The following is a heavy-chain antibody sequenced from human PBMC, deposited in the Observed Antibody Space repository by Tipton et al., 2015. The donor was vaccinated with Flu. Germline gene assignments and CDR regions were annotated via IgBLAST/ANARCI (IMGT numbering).Heavy chain of an antibody. V-gene: IGHV4-38-2*01. J-gene: IGHJ6*03. Sequence: TLSLTCDVSDYSISSGYFWVWIRQPPGKGLEWIGSIYHSGSTYFNPSLKSRVTISVDTSKNQFSLKLSSVTAADTAVYYCARGTKITDYYYYMDVWGKGTTVTVSS. CDR2: IYHSGST. CDR1: DYSISSGYF. CDR3: ARGTKITDYYYYMDV. D-gene: IGHD5-24*01.